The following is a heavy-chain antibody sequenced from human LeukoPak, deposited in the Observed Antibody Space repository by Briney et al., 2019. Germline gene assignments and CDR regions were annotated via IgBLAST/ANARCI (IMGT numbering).Heavy chain of an antibody. CDR3: IADLVVVVAATGY. CDR2: IQSKIQGGTT. D-gene: IGHD2-15*01. V-gene: IGHV3-15*01. J-gene: IGHJ4*02. CDR1: GFTFNNAW. Sequence: GGSLRLSCAASGFTFNNAWMSWVRQAPGKGLEWVGRIQSKIQGGTTDYAEPVNGRFTISRDDSKKTIYLQMNSLKIEDTAVYYCIADLVVVVAATGYWGQGTLVTVSS.